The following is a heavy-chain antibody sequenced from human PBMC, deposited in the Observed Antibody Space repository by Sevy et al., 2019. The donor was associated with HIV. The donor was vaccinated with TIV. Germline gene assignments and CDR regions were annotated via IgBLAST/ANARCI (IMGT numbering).Heavy chain of an antibody. Sequence: GGSLRLSCAASGFTFHMYTMNWVRQAPGKGLEWVSSISSSSRSTYYADSVKGRFTTSRHNANSSLYLQVNSLRTEDTAVYYCEGITIAGRDYWGQGTLVTVSS. J-gene: IGHJ4*02. V-gene: IGHV3-21*01. CDR1: GFTFHMYT. CDR3: EGITIAGRDY. D-gene: IGHD1-26*01. CDR2: ISSSSRST.